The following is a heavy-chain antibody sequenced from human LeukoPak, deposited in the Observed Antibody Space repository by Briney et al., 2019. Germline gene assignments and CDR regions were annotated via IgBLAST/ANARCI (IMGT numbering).Heavy chain of an antibody. V-gene: IGHV1-46*01. CDR1: GYTFTNYY. CDR2: INPSGGST. D-gene: IGHD4-17*01. CDR3: ARDRGDYGDYLKVDYYMDV. J-gene: IGHJ6*03. Sequence: VASVKVSCKASGYTFTNYYMHWVRQAPGQGLEWMGIINPSGGSTSYAQKFQGRVTMTRDMSTSTVYMELSSLRSGDTAVYYCARDRGDYGDYLKVDYYMDVWGKGTTVTVSS.